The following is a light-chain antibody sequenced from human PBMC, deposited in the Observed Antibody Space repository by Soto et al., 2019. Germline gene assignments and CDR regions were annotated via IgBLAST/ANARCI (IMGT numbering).Light chain of an antibody. CDR1: QSISTW. V-gene: IGKV1-5*03. Sequence: DIQMTQSPSTLSASVGDRVTITCRASQSISTWLAWYQQKPGKAPKLLIYTASNLEGGVPSRFSGSGSGTEFTLTISSLQPDDFATYYCQQYNSYLTFGGGTKVDIK. J-gene: IGKJ4*01. CDR2: TAS. CDR3: QQYNSYLT.